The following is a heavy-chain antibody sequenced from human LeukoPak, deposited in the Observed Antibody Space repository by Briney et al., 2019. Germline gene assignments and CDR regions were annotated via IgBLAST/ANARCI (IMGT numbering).Heavy chain of an antibody. V-gene: IGHV1-24*01. CDR3: ATGAVAGHNHX. CDR2: FDSEDGET. J-gene: IGHJ1*01. Sequence: SFKXXGYTLTELSXHWVRQASGKGLEWMGGFDSEDGETIYTQKFQGRVTMTKDTSTDTAYMELSSLRSEDTAVYYCATGAVAGHNHXXG. CDR1: GYTLTELS. D-gene: IGHD6-19*01.